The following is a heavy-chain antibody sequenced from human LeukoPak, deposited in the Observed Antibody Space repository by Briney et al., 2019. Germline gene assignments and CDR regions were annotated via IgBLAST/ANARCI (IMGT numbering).Heavy chain of an antibody. V-gene: IGHV1-2*02. CDR2: INPNSGAT. D-gene: IGHD3/OR15-3a*01. CDR3: ARVVLGPPTGMPWFDP. CDR1: GYTFTGYY. J-gene: IGHJ5*02. Sequence: GASVKVSCKASGYTFTGYYIHWVRQAPGQGLEWMGWINPNSGATNYPQRFQGRVTMTRATYISTVYMEVSRLTSDDTAVYYCARVVLGPPTGMPWFDPWGQGTLVTVSS.